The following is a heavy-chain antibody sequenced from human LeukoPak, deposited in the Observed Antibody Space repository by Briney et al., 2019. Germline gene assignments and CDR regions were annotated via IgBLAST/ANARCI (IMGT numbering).Heavy chain of an antibody. CDR1: GFTFDDYA. V-gene: IGHV3-9*01. CDR3: AINGGGDSGYGNFDY. CDR2: IIWNSDSI. J-gene: IGHJ4*02. Sequence: GGSLRLSCAVSGFTFDDYAMHWVRQVPGKGVDWVSGIIWNSDSIGYADSVKGRFTTSRDNAKNSLYLQMNSLRAEDTAFYYCAINGGGDSGYGNFDYWGQGTLVTVSS. D-gene: IGHD5-12*01.